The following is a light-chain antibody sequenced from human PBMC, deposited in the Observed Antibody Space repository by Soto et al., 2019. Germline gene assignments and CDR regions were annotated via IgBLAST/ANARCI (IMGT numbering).Light chain of an antibody. J-gene: IGLJ1*01. V-gene: IGLV2-8*01. CDR2: EVS. CDR3: SSYAGSNNRGV. CDR1: STDVGGYNY. Sequence: QSALTQPPSASGSPGQSVTIYCTGTSTDVGGYNYISWYQHHPGKGPKLIIYEVSERPSGVPDRFSGSKSGNTASLTVSGLQAEDEADYYCSSYAGSNNRGVFGSGTKVTVL.